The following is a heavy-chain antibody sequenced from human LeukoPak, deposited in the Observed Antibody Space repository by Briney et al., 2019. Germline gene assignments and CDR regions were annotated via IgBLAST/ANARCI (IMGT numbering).Heavy chain of an antibody. J-gene: IGHJ6*03. D-gene: IGHD6-13*01. CDR1: GGSISSYY. Sequence: SETLSLTCTVSGGSISSYYWSWIRQPPGKGLEWIGYIYYSGSTNYNPSLKSRVTISVDTSKNQFSLKLSSVTAADTAVYYCASQYSSSWSYMDVWGKGTTVTVPS. CDR2: IYYSGST. CDR3: ASQYSSSWSYMDV. V-gene: IGHV4-59*01.